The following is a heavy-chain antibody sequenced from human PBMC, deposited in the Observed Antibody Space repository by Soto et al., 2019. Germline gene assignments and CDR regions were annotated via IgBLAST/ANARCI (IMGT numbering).Heavy chain of an antibody. D-gene: IGHD3-22*01. CDR3: ARCRSGWRYQYGMDV. V-gene: IGHV4-34*01. Sequence: QVQLQQWGAGLLKPSETLSLTCAVYGGSFSGYYWSWIRQPPGKGLEWIGEINHSGSTNYNPSLKGRVTISVDTSKNLFSLELSSVTAVDTAVYYCARCRSGWRYQYGMDVWGQGTTVTVSS. CDR1: GGSFSGYY. CDR2: INHSGST. J-gene: IGHJ6*02.